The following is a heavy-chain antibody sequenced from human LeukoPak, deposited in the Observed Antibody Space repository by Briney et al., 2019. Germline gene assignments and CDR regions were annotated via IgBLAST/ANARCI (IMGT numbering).Heavy chain of an antibody. CDR1: GYGFTSYW. Sequence: GESLKISCKGSGYGFTSYWIGWVRQMPGKGLEWMGIIYPGDSDTRYSPSFQGQVTISADKSISTAYLQWSSLKASDTAMYYCARGWGYYDSSGYYFFDYWGQGTLVTVSS. J-gene: IGHJ4*02. CDR2: IYPGDSDT. V-gene: IGHV5-51*01. CDR3: ARGWGYYDSSGYYFFDY. D-gene: IGHD3-22*01.